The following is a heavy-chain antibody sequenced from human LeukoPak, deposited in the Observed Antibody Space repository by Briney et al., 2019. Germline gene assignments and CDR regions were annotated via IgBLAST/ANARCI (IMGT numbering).Heavy chain of an antibody. V-gene: IGHV1-2*02. CDR1: GYTFIHYY. CDR2: INTNNGDT. Sequence: ASVKVSCKASGYTFIHYYIHWVRQAPGQGLEWMGWINTNNGDTRFPQEFQGRVTMTRDTSISTAYMELSRLRSDDTAVYYCARATTVTTFYGTIFDYWGQGTLVTVSS. CDR3: ARATTVTTFYGTIFDY. D-gene: IGHD4-17*01. J-gene: IGHJ4*02.